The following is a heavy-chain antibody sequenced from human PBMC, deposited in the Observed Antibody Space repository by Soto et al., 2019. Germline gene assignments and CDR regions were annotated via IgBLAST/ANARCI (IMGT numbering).Heavy chain of an antibody. CDR1: GFTFSSYG. Sequence: GGSLRLSCAASGFTFSSYGMHWVRQAPGKGLEWVAVIWYDGSNKYYADSVKGRFTISRDNSKNTLYLQMNSLRAEDTAVYYCAREVDVVVTAIGAFDIWGQGTMVTVSS. CDR2: IWYDGSNK. D-gene: IGHD2-21*02. V-gene: IGHV3-33*01. CDR3: AREVDVVVTAIGAFDI. J-gene: IGHJ3*02.